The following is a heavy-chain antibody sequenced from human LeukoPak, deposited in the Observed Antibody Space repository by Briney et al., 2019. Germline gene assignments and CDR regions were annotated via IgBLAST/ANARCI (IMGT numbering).Heavy chain of an antibody. Sequence: SQTLSLTCDISGDPVSSNSAAWNWIRQSPSRGLEWLGRTYYRSKWYYDYAVSVKSRITISPDTSKNQFSLQLNSVTADDTAVYYCARGFALDFWGQGTMVTVSS. CDR1: GDPVSSNSAA. CDR2: TYYRSKWYY. CDR3: ARGFALDF. V-gene: IGHV6-1*01. J-gene: IGHJ3*01.